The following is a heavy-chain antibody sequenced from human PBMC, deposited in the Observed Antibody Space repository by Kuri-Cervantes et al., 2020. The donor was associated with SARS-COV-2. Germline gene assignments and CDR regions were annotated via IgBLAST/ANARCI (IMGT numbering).Heavy chain of an antibody. CDR2: IKQDGSEK. CDR3: ARDPGDAFDI. V-gene: IGHV3-7*01. J-gene: IGHJ3*02. Sequence: WGSLTLSCTASGFTFGDYAMSWVRQAPGKGLEWVANIKQDGSEKYYVASVKGRFTISRDNAKNSLYLQRNSMRAEDTAVYYCARDPGDAFDIRGQGTMVTVSS. CDR1: GFTFGDYA.